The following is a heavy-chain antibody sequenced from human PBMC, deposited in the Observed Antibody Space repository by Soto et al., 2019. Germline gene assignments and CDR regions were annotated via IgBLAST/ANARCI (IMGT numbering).Heavy chain of an antibody. CDR1: GDSINSYY. CDR2: IYYTGST. V-gene: IGHV4-59*08. D-gene: IGHD4-17*01. Sequence: QVQLQESGPGLVKPSETLSLTCTVSGDSINSYYWSWIRQPPGKGLEWIGYIYYTGSTSYSPSLNRRVTISLGRSKNQFSLKLSSVTAADTALYYCARRSDYANPRFDSWGQGTLVTVSS. CDR3: ARRSDYANPRFDS. J-gene: IGHJ4*02.